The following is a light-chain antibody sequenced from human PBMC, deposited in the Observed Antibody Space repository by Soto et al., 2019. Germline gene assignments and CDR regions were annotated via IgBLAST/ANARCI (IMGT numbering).Light chain of an antibody. J-gene: IGKJ4*01. CDR3: QHYTELPLT. V-gene: IGKV3-15*01. Sequence: EVVVTQSPSTLSVSPGERATLSCRASQSVSTNLAWYQQKPGQGPRLLIFGASTRAIGIPARFSGSGSGTDFTLTISSLQSEDFAVYYCQHYTELPLTFGGGTKVDNK. CDR1: QSVSTN. CDR2: GAS.